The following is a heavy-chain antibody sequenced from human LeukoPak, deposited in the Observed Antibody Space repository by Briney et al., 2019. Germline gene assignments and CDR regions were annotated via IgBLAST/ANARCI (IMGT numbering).Heavy chain of an antibody. D-gene: IGHD3-22*01. CDR3: ARDYDSSGYHNWFDP. J-gene: IGHJ5*02. CDR2: IYYSGST. Sequence: PSETLSLTCTVSGGSISSYYWSWIRQPPGKGLEWIGYIYYSGSTNYNPSLKSRVTISVDTSKNQFSLKLSSVTAADTSVYYCARDYDSSGYHNWFDPWGQGTLVTVSS. CDR1: GGSISSYY. V-gene: IGHV4-59*01.